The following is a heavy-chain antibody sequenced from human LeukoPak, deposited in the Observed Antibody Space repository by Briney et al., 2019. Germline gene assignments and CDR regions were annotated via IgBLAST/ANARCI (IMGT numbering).Heavy chain of an antibody. J-gene: IGHJ4*02. CDR1: GGTFSSYA. CDR3: ARDFNTPSLDY. D-gene: IGHD2/OR15-2a*01. V-gene: IGHV1-2*02. Sequence: GASVKVSCKASGGTFSSYAVSWVRQAPGQGLEWMGWINPNSGGTNYAQKFQGRVTMTRDTSISTAYMELSRLGSDDTAVYYCARDFNTPSLDYWGQGTLVTVSS. CDR2: INPNSGGT.